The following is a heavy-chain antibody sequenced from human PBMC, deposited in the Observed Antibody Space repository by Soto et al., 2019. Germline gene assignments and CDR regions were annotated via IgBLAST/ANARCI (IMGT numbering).Heavy chain of an antibody. CDR3: ARHFGGYSYGYPRFDY. CDR2: IYYSGGT. J-gene: IGHJ4*02. Sequence: XTLSPTCAVSGGSISSSSYYWGWIRQPPGKGLEWIWSIYYSGGTYYKTSLGSRVTISVDTSKNQFSLKLSSFNASDPAVYSCARHFGGYSYGYPRFDYWGQGILVTVSS. V-gene: IGHV4-39*01. D-gene: IGHD5-18*01. CDR1: GGSISSSSYY.